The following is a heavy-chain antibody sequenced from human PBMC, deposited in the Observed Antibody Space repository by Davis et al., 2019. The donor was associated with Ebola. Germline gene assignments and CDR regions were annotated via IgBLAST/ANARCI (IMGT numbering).Heavy chain of an antibody. Sequence: ASVKVSCKASGYTFTGYYMHWVRQAPGQGLEWMGWINPNSGGTNYAQKLQGRVTMTTDTSTSTAYMELRSLRSDDTAVYYCAREEGAIAAAGLGHYWGQGTLVTVSS. D-gene: IGHD6-13*01. CDR2: INPNSGGT. J-gene: IGHJ4*02. CDR1: GYTFTGYY. V-gene: IGHV1-2*02. CDR3: AREEGAIAAAGLGHY.